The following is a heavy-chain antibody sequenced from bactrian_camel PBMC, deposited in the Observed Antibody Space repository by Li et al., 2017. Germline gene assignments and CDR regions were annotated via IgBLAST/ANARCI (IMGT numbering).Heavy chain of an antibody. CDR3: AARYQGGFGYGGLCTDVLGDFPY. Sequence: QVQLVESGGGSVQAGGSLRLTCAASGRTDSYNVMGWFRQAPGKEREGVAARYTGDDKAYYADSVKGRFTISRDNAKKTLFLEMNSLKTDDTGMYYCAARYQGGFGYGGLCTDVLGDFPYWGRGIQVTVSS. CDR1: GRTDSYNV. CDR2: RYTGDDKA. V-gene: IGHV3S54*01. D-gene: IGHD6*01. J-gene: IGHJ4*01.